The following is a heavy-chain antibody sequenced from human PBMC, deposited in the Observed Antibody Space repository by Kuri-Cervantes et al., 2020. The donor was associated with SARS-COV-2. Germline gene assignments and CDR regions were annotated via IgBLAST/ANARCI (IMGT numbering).Heavy chain of an antibody. CDR1: GDSISSYH. D-gene: IGHD3-16*02. Sequence: SNTLSPTCTVSGDSISSYHWGWIRQPPGRGLEWIGYIFYSGSTNYNPSLKSRVTISVDTSKNQFSLWLNSVTAADTAVYYCVRTEGVVDNYYFDYWGQGTLVTVSS. CDR2: IFYSGST. J-gene: IGHJ4*02. V-gene: IGHV4-59*01. CDR3: VRTEGVVDNYYFDY.